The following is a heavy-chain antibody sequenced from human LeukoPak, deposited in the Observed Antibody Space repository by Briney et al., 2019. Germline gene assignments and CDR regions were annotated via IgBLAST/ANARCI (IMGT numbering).Heavy chain of an antibody. D-gene: IGHD4-17*01. CDR1: GYTFTSYG. V-gene: IGHV1-18*01. CDR2: ISAYNGNT. J-gene: IGHJ4*02. Sequence: VASVKVSCKASGYTFTSYGISWVRQAPGQGLEWMGWISAYNGNTNYAQKLQGRVTMTTDTSTSTAYMELRSLRSDDTAAYYCARDGSGATVTTSGDYWGQGTLVTVSS. CDR3: ARDGSGATVTTSGDY.